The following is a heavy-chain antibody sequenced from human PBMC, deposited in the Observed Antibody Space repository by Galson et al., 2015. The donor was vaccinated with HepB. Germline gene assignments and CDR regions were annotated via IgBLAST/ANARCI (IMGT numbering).Heavy chain of an antibody. CDR3: ARRGSTYYDYVGGD. CDR2: ISYDGSNK. CDR1: GFTFSSYA. J-gene: IGHJ4*02. D-gene: IGHD3-16*01. V-gene: IGHV3-30-3*01. Sequence: SLRLSCAASGFTFSSYAMHWVRQAPGKGLEWVAVISYDGSNKYCADSVKGRFTTSRDNSKNTLYLQMNSLRAEDTAAYYCARRGSTYYDYVGGDWGQGTLVTVSS.